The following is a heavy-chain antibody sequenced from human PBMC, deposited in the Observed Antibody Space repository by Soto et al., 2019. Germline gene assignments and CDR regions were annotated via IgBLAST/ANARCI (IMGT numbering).Heavy chain of an antibody. D-gene: IGHD3-3*01. V-gene: IGHV4-34*01. CDR3: ARSRSDFWSGYYTGNWFDP. Sequence: SETLSLTCAVYGGSFSGYYWSWIRQPPGKGLEWIGEINHSGSTNYNPSLKSRVTISVDTSKNQFSLKLSSVTAADTAVYYCARSRSDFWSGYYTGNWFDPWGQGTLVTVSS. CDR2: INHSGST. J-gene: IGHJ5*02. CDR1: GGSFSGYY.